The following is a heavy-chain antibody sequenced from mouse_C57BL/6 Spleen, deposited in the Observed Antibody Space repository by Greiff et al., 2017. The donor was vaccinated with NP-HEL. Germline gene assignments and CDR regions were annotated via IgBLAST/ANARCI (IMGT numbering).Heavy chain of an antibody. D-gene: IGHD2-4*01. CDR3: ARRGLRRGNYAMDY. CDR1: GYTFTSYW. V-gene: IGHV1-59*01. CDR2: IDPSDSYT. Sequence: QVQLKQPGAELVRPGTSVKLSCKASGYTFTSYWMHWVKQRPGQGLEWIGVIDPSDSYTNYNQKFKGKATLTVDTSSSTAYMQLSSLTSEDSAVYYCARRGLRRGNYAMDYWGQGTSVTVSS. J-gene: IGHJ4*01.